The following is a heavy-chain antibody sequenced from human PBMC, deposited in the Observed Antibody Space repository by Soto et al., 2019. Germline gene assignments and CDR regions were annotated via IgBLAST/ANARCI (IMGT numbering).Heavy chain of an antibody. J-gene: IGHJ4*02. CDR1: GFTFSRYT. CDR3: ARDSGLLAFDY. Sequence: QVQLVQSGGGVVRPGGSLRLSCVASGFTFSRYTMHWVRQAPGKGLEWVALMSYDGSKKYYADCVKGRLTISRDSSKNTLLLEMDGLRHDDTALYYCARDSGLLAFDYCGQGSLVSVSS. V-gene: IGHV3-30*04. D-gene: IGHD2-8*02. CDR2: MSYDGSKK.